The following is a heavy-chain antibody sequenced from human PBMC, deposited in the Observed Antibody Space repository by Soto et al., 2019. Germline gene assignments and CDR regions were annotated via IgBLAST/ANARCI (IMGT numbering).Heavy chain of an antibody. CDR1: GFTFNSYA. D-gene: IGHD6-19*01. V-gene: IGHV3-23*01. CDR3: ANVLLSSGWYVGN. CDR2: ISGSGGTT. J-gene: IGHJ4*02. Sequence: EVQLLESGGGLAQPGGSLRLSCAASGFTFNSYAMTWVRQAPGKGLEWVSAISGSGGTTYNADSVTGRFTISRDNSKNTLYLEMSSLRAEDTAVYYCANVLLSSGWYVGNWGQGTLVRVSS.